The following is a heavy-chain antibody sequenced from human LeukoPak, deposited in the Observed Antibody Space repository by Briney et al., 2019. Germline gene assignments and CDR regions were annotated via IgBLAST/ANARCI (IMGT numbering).Heavy chain of an antibody. Sequence: GESLKISCKGSGYSFTSYWIGWVRQMPGKGLEWMGIIYPGDSDTRYSPSFQGQVTTSADKSISTAYLQWSSLKASDTAMYYCARLSCSSTSCYTGVYYYGMDVWGQGTTVTVSS. CDR3: ARLSCSSTSCYTGVYYYGMDV. D-gene: IGHD2-2*02. V-gene: IGHV5-51*01. J-gene: IGHJ6*02. CDR1: GYSFTSYW. CDR2: IYPGDSDT.